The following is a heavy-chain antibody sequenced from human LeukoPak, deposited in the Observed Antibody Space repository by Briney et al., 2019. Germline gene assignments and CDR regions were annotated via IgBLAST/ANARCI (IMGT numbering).Heavy chain of an antibody. J-gene: IGHJ4*02. V-gene: IGHV3-23*01. Sequence: GGSLRLSCAASGFTFSSYWMSWVRQAPGKGLEWVSAISGSGGSTYYADSVKGRFTISRDNSKNTLYLQMNSLRAEDTAVYYCAKDLNDFWSGYSPFGYWGQGTLVTVSS. CDR1: GFTFSSYW. CDR3: AKDLNDFWSGYSPFGY. CDR2: ISGSGGST. D-gene: IGHD3-3*01.